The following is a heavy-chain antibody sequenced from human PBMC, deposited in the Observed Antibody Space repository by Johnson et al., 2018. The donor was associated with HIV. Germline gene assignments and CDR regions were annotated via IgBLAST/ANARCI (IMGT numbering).Heavy chain of an antibody. D-gene: IGHD6-6*01. J-gene: IGHJ3*02. CDR2: IYSGGST. CDR1: GFTVSSNY. V-gene: IGHV3-66*01. CDR3: AIESSSSSGAFDI. Sequence: VQLVESGGGLVQPWGSLRLSCAASGFTVSSNYMSWVRQAPGKGLEWVSVIYSGGSTYYADSVKGRFTISRDNSKNTLYLQMNSLRAEDTAVYYCAIESSSSSGAFDIWGQGTMVTVSS.